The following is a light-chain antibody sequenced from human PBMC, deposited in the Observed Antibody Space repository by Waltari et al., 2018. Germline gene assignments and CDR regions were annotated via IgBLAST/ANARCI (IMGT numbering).Light chain of an antibody. J-gene: IGKJ2*01. CDR1: QSLLHSNGYNY. CDR2: LGY. Sequence: DIVMTQSPLSLPVTPGEPASISCRSSQSLLHSNGYNYLDLYLQKPGQSPQLLIYLGYKRASGVPDRFSGSGSGTDFTLKISRVEAEDVGVYYCMQALQTPYTFGQGTQLEIK. V-gene: IGKV2-28*01. CDR3: MQALQTPYT.